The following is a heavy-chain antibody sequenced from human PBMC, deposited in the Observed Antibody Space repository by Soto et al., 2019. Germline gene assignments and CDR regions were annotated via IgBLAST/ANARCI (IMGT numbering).Heavy chain of an antibody. V-gene: IGHV3-53*01. CDR3: ARVGESSGWQFDY. CDR2: IYSGGST. CDR1: GFTFSSYS. J-gene: IGHJ4*02. Sequence: GGSLRLSCAASGFTFSSYSMSWVRQAPGKGLEWVSVIYSGGSTYYADSVKGRFTISRDNSKNTLYLQMNSLRAEDTAVYYCARVGESSGWQFDYWGQGTLVTVSS. D-gene: IGHD6-19*01.